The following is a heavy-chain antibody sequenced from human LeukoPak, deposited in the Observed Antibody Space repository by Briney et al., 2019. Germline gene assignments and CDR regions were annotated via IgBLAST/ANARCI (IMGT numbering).Heavy chain of an antibody. CDR1: GFTFSSYS. CDR3: GYDYVWGSYREPFDY. D-gene: IGHD3-16*02. J-gene: IGHJ4*02. CDR2: ISGSGGST. Sequence: PGGSLRLSCAASGFTFSSYSMNWVRQAPGKGLEWVSAISGSGGSTYYADSVKGRFTISRDNSKNTLYLQMNSLRAEDTAVYYCGYDYVWGSYREPFDYWGQGTLVTVSS. V-gene: IGHV3-23*01.